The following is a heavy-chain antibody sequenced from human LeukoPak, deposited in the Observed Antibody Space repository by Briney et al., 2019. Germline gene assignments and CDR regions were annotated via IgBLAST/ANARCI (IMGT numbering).Heavy chain of an antibody. D-gene: IGHD2-15*01. CDR1: GFTFSSHW. J-gene: IGHJ4*02. CDR2: IKYDASST. V-gene: IGHV3-74*01. CDR3: ARVVGSYCSGGSCYASDY. Sequence: GGSLRLSCADSGFTFSSHWMHWVRQAPGKGLVWVSRIKYDASSTSYADSVKGRFTISGDNSKNTLYLQMNSLRAEDTAVYYCARVVGSYCSGGSCYASDYWGQGTLVTVSS.